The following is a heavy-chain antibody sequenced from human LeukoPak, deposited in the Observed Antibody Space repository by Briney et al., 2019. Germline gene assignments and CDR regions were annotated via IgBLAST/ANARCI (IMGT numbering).Heavy chain of an antibody. CDR2: IKQDGSEK. Sequence: GRSLRLSCAASGFTFSSYWMSWVRQAPGKGLEWVANIKQDGSEKYYVDSVKGRFTISRDNAKNSLYLQMNSLRAEDTAVYYCAREVLVRHNWFDPWGQGTLVTVSS. V-gene: IGHV3-7*01. CDR3: AREVLVRHNWFDP. D-gene: IGHD3-10*01. J-gene: IGHJ5*02. CDR1: GFTFSSYW.